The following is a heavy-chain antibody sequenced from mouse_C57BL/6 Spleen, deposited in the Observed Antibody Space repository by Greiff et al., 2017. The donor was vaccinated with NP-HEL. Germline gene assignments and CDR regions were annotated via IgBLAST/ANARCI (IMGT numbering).Heavy chain of an antibody. CDR3: ARIGGHYYAMDY. CDR2: IRNKANGYTT. J-gene: IGHJ4*01. D-gene: IGHD3-1*01. CDR1: GFTFTDYY. V-gene: IGHV7-3*01. Sequence: EVKLMESGGGLVQPGGSLSLSCAASGFTFTDYYMSWVRQPPGKALEWLGFIRNKANGYTTEYSASVKGRFTISRDNSQSILYLQMNALRAEDSATYYCARIGGHYYAMDYWGQGTSVTVSS.